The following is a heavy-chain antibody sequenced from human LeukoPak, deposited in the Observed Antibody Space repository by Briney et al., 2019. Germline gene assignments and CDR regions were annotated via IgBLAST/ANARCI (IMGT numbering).Heavy chain of an antibody. CDR1: GGTFSSYA. CDR3: ARFQDIEGGGDYFDY. J-gene: IGHJ4*02. CDR2: IIPIFGTA. Sequence: SVKVSCKASGGTFSSYAISWVRQAPGQGLEWMGGIIPIFGTANYAQKFQGRVTITADESTSTAYMELSSLRSEDTAVYYCARFQDIEGGGDYFDYWGQGTLVTVSS. V-gene: IGHV1-69*01. D-gene: IGHD2-15*01.